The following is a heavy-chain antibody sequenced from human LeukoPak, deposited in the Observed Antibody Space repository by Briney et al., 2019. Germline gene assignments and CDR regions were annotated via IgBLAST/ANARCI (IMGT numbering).Heavy chain of an antibody. Sequence: PGGSLRLSCGASGFIFSDYWMTWVRQAPGKGLEWVANIKHDGSDKYYLGSAKGRFTISRDNAKNSLYLQMNSLRDEDTAVYYCARNDYFRFDYWGHGTLVTVSS. D-gene: IGHD3-16*01. CDR3: ARNDYFRFDY. V-gene: IGHV3-7*01. CDR2: IKHDGSDK. CDR1: GFIFSDYW. J-gene: IGHJ4*01.